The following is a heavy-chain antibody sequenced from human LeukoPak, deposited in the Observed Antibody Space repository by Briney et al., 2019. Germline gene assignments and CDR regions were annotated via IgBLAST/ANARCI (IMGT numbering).Heavy chain of an antibody. CDR2: ISSSGSTI. CDR3: ARAPYYGPTKVDY. Sequence: QPGGSLRLSCAASGFTFSKSWMNWVRQAPGKGLEWVSYISSSGSTIYYADSVKGRFTISRDNAKNSLYLQMNSLRAEDTAVYYCARAPYYGPTKVDYWGQGTLVTVSS. V-gene: IGHV3-48*03. J-gene: IGHJ4*02. D-gene: IGHD3-10*01. CDR1: GFTFSKSW.